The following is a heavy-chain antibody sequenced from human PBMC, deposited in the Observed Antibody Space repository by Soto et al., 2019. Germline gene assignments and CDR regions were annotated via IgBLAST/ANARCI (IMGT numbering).Heavy chain of an antibody. V-gene: IGHV3-33*01. J-gene: IGHJ6*02. CDR3: ARDIGGGYYGVGRPGVYCGMDV. D-gene: IGHD3-10*01. CDR1: GFTFSSYG. Sequence: QVQLVESGGGVVQPGRSLRLSCAASGFTFSSYGMHWVRQAPGKGLEWVAVIWYDGSNKYYADSVKGRFTISRDNSKNTLYLQMNSLRAEDTAVYYCARDIGGGYYGVGRPGVYCGMDVWGQGTTVTVSS. CDR2: IWYDGSNK.